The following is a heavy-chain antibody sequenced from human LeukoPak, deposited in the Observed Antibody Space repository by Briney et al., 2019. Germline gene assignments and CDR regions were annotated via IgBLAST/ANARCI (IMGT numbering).Heavy chain of an antibody. Sequence: GASVKVSCKASGGTFSSYAISWVRQAPGQGLEWMGGIIPIFGTANYAQKFQGRVTITADESTSTAYMELSSLRSEDTAVYYCARLLRYFDWAYGTDVWGKGTTVTVSS. CDR2: IIPIFGTA. V-gene: IGHV1-69*01. D-gene: IGHD3-9*01. CDR3: ARLLRYFDWAYGTDV. CDR1: GGTFSSYA. J-gene: IGHJ6*04.